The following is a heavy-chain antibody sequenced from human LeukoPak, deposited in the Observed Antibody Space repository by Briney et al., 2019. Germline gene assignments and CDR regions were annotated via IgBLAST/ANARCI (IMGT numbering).Heavy chain of an antibody. V-gene: IGHV1-18*01. CDR1: GYTFTSYG. D-gene: IGHD1-26*01. Sequence: GASVKVSCKASGYTFTSYGISWVRQAPGQGLEWMGWISAYNGNTNYAQKLQGRVTITTDTSTSTAYMELRSLRSDDTAVYYCARDKGTWGSYPFLFDYWGQGTLVTVSS. CDR3: ARDKGTWGSYPFLFDY. J-gene: IGHJ4*02. CDR2: ISAYNGNT.